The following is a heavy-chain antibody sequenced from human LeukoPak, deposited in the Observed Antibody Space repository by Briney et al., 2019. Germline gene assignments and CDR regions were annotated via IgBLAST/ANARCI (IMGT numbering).Heavy chain of an antibody. CDR1: GFTFSNYC. D-gene: IGHD5-12*01. CDR2: ISSSSSYI. Sequence: GGSLRLSCAASGFTFSNYCMDWVRQAPEKGLEWVSFISSSSSYIYYADSEKGRFTISRDNAKNSLYLQMNSLRAEDTAVYYCARVKVATRHFDYWGQGTLVTVSS. J-gene: IGHJ4*02. V-gene: IGHV3-21*04. CDR3: ARVKVATRHFDY.